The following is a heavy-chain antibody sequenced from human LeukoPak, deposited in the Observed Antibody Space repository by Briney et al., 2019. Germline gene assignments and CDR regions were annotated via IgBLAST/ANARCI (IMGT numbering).Heavy chain of an antibody. D-gene: IGHD2-2*01. V-gene: IGHV1-2*02. J-gene: IGHJ6*03. Sequence: GASVKVSCKASGYTFTGYYMHWVRQAPGQGLEWMGWINPNSGGTNYAQKFQGRVTMTRDTSISTAYMELSRLRSDDTAVYYCARGHCSSTSCRDYYYYMDVWGKGTTVTVSS. CDR2: INPNSGGT. CDR3: ARGHCSSTSCRDYYYYMDV. CDR1: GYTFTGYY.